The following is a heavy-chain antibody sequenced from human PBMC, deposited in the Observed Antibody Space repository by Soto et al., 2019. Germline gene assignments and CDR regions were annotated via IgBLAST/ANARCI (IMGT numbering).Heavy chain of an antibody. J-gene: IGHJ4*02. Sequence: QVQLVESGGGVVQPGRSLRLSCTVSGFTFSNYGMHWVRQAPGKGLEWVAAISYDGSYKSYADSVKGRFTISRDNSKNTLYLQMNSLIAEDTAVYYCAKGKRIVASPQFFDYWGQGTLVTVSS. CDR2: ISYDGSYK. D-gene: IGHD3-22*01. V-gene: IGHV3-30*18. CDR3: AKGKRIVASPQFFDY. CDR1: GFTFSNYG.